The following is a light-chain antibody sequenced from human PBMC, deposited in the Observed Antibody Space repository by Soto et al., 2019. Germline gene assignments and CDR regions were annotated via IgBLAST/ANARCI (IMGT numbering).Light chain of an antibody. CDR2: LGS. CDR3: MQALQTTFT. CDR1: QSLLHSNGYNY. J-gene: IGKJ3*01. Sequence: DIVMTQSPLSLPVTPGEPASISCRCSQSLLHSNGYNYLDWYLQKPGQSPQLXXYLGSNRASGVPDRFSGSGSGTDFTLKISRVEAEDVGVYDCMQALQTTFTFGPGTKVDIK. V-gene: IGKV2-28*01.